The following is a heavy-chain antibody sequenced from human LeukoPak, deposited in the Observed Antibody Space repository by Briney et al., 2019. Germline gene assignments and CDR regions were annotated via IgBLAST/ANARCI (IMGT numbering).Heavy chain of an antibody. D-gene: IGHD3-16*01. Sequence: SETLSLTCTVSGGSISSYYWSWIRQPPGKGLEWIGYIYYSGSTNYNPSLKSRVTISVDTSKNQFSLKLSSVTAADTAVYYCARQVGGSGHFDYWDQGTLVTVSS. CDR1: GGSISSYY. CDR3: ARQVGGSGHFDY. V-gene: IGHV4-59*08. CDR2: IYYSGST. J-gene: IGHJ4*02.